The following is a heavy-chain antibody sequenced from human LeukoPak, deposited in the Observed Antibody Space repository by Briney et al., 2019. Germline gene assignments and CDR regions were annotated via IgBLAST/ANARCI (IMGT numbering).Heavy chain of an antibody. D-gene: IGHD6-25*01. J-gene: IGHJ4*02. CDR1: EFTFSAYW. Sequence: GGSLRLSYAASEFTFSAYWMHWVRQAPGKGLVWVSRIRGDGSMTNHADSVKGRFTISRDNAKNTLYLQMNSLRLEDTAVYYCARENLAAAADYWGQGTVVTVSS. CDR2: IRGDGSMT. CDR3: ARENLAAAADY. V-gene: IGHV3-74*01.